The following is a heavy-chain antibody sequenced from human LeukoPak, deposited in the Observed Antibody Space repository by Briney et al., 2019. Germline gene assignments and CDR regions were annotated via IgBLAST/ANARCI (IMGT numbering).Heavy chain of an antibody. CDR3: ARVGWFGELS. V-gene: IGHV4-38-2*02. Sequence: SETLSLTCTVSGYSISSGYYWGWIRPPPGKGLEWIGYIYYSGSTYYNPSLKGRVTISVDTSKNQFALKLSSVTAADTAVYYCARVGWFGELSWGQGTLVTVSS. D-gene: IGHD3-10*01. CDR1: GYSISSGYY. J-gene: IGHJ4*02. CDR2: IYYSGST.